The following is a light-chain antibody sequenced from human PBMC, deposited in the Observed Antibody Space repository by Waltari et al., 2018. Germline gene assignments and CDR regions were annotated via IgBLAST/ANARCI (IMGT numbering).Light chain of an antibody. V-gene: IGKV3-20*01. Sequence: EIVLTQSPGTLSLSPGERATLSCRASQSVSSSYLAWSQQKPGQAPRVLIDGASNRATGIPDRFSGSGSGTDVTLTISRLEPEDFAVYYCQQYGSSPWTFGQGTKVEIK. CDR3: QQYGSSPWT. J-gene: IGKJ1*01. CDR1: QSVSSSY. CDR2: GAS.